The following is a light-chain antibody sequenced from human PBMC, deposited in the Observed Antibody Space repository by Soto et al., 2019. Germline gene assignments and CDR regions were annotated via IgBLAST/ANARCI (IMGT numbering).Light chain of an antibody. CDR1: QGISNY. CDR3: QKYNSAPLT. J-gene: IGKJ4*01. CDR2: AAS. V-gene: IGKV1-27*01. Sequence: DIQMTQSPSSLSASVGDRVTITCRASQGISNYVAWYQQKPGQLPKLLISAASTLQSGVPSRFSGSGSGTDFTLTISSLHPEDVATYYCQKYNSAPLTFGGGTKVEIK.